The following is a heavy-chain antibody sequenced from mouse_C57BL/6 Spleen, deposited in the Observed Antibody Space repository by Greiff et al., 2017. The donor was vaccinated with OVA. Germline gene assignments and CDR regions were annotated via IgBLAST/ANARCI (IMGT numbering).Heavy chain of an antibody. J-gene: IGHJ4*01. CDR1: GFSFNTYA. CDR2: IRSKSNNYAT. D-gene: IGHD2-4*01. V-gene: IGHV10-1*01. Sequence: EVQLVESGGGLVQPTGSLKLSCAASGFSFNTYAMTWVRQAPGKGLDWVASIRSKSNNYATYYDDSVKDRFTISRDDSESMLHLQLNKLKHEITPKYSIVKLDYDYAIEDWGEGTSVTVSS. CDR3: VKLDYDYAIED.